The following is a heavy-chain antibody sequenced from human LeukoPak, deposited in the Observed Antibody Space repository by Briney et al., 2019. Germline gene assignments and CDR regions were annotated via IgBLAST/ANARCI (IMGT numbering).Heavy chain of an antibody. V-gene: IGHV3-53*01. J-gene: IGHJ4*02. CDR1: GFTVNNNY. Sequence: GGSLRLSCAASGFTVNNNYMSWVRQAPGKGLEWVSVIYSSGSTYYADSVKGRFTISRDISRNSLYLQMTSLRAEDTAVYYCARDLGYYASSANWGQGTLVTVSS. D-gene: IGHD3-22*01. CDR2: IYSSGST. CDR3: ARDLGYYASSAN.